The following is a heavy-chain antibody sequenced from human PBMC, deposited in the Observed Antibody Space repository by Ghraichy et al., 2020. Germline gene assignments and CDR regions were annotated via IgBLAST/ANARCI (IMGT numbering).Heavy chain of an antibody. CDR3: ARDLIDPVAVAGTLDY. CDR2: ISSSSSYI. V-gene: IGHV3-21*01. Sequence: LSLTCAASGFTFSSYSMNWVRQAPGKGLEWVSSISSSSSYIYYADSVKGRFTISRDNAKNSLYLQMNSLRAEDTAVYYCARDLIDPVAVAGTLDYWGQGTLVTVSS. J-gene: IGHJ4*02. CDR1: GFTFSSYS. D-gene: IGHD6-19*01.